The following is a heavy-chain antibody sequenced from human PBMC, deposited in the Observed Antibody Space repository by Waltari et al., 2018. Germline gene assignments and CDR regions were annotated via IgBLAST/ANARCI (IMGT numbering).Heavy chain of an antibody. V-gene: IGHV1-2*02. CDR2: INPNSEST. CDR3: ARDGSFDF. CDR1: RYTFSDYY. Sequence: QLQLAQSGAEVKKPGASAKVTCKAFRYTFSDYYMHWVRQAPGQGLEWMGWINPNSESTKYAQKFQGRVTLTRDTSINTVYMELSSLRSDDTALYYCARDGSFDFWGQGTLVTVSS. J-gene: IGHJ4*02.